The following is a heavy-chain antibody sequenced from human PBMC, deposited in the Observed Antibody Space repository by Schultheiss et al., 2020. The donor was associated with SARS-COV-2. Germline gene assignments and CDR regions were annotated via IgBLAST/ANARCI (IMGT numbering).Heavy chain of an antibody. Sequence: SQTLSLTCTVSGGSISSGGYYWSWIRQHPGKGLEWIGYIYYSGSTYYNPSLKSRVTISVDTSKNQFSLKLSSVTAADTAVYSCARYDCSSTSCYQGDAFDIWGQGTMVTVSS. D-gene: IGHD2-2*01. CDR3: ARYDCSSTSCYQGDAFDI. V-gene: IGHV4-31*03. CDR1: GGSISSGGYY. CDR2: IYYSGST. J-gene: IGHJ3*02.